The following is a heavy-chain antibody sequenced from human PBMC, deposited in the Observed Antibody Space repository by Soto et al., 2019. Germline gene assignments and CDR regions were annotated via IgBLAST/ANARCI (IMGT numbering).Heavy chain of an antibody. D-gene: IGHD5-18*01. V-gene: IGHV4-39*01. CDR1: GGSIRSNNYY. J-gene: IGHJ4*02. CDR2: IFYSGST. CDR3: ARHREHSHGASDD. Sequence: SETLSLTCTVSGGSIRSNNYYWGWIRQPPGKGLEWIGSIFYSGSTYYKPSLNTRVTISVDTSKNQFFLKLRSVTAADTAVYFCARHREHSHGASDDWGQGTLVTVSS.